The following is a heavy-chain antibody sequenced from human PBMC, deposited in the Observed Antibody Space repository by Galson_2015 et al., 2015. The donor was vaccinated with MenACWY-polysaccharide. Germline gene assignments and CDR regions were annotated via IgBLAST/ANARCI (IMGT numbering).Heavy chain of an antibody. CDR2: ISKSGDSI. V-gene: IGHV3-11*01. CDR1: GFSLGGWY. J-gene: IGHJ6*02. CDR3: ARGHYGLDV. Sequence: FLRLSCAASGFSLGGWYMSWIRQAPGKGLEWLSYISKSGDSIYYADSVKGRFAISRDNTKNSLYLQLNSLEVEDTAIYYCARGHYGLDVWGQGTTVTVSS.